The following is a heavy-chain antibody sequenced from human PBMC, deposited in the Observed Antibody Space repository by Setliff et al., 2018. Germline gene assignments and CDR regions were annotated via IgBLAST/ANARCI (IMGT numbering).Heavy chain of an antibody. J-gene: IGHJ3*02. Sequence: SETLSLTCTVSGGSISRSSYNWGWIRQPPGKGLEWIGIIYYSGSTYYNPSLKSRVTVSVDTSKNQFSLNLSSVTAADTAVYYCARVARLVLSRNAFDIWGQGTMVTVSS. D-gene: IGHD2-2*01. CDR2: IYYSGST. CDR3: ARVARLVLSRNAFDI. V-gene: IGHV4-39*07. CDR1: GGSISRSSYN.